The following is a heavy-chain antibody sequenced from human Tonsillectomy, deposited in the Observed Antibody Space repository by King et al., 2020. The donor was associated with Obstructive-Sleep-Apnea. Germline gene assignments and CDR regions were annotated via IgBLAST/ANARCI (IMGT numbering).Heavy chain of an antibody. Sequence: VQLVQSGAEVKKPGASVKVSCKASGYTFTSYGISWGRQDPGQGLELMGWISAYNGNTNYAQKLQGRVTMTTDTSTSTAYMELRSLRSDDTAVYYCARGEASTYYYDSSGYYYDYWGQGTLVTVSS. CDR3: ARGEASTYYYDSSGYYYDY. J-gene: IGHJ4*02. CDR1: GYTFTSYG. CDR2: ISAYNGNT. V-gene: IGHV1-18*01. D-gene: IGHD3-22*01.